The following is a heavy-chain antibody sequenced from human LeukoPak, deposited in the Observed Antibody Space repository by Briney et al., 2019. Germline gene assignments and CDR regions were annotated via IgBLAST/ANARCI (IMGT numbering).Heavy chain of an antibody. V-gene: IGHV1-46*03. CDR3: ARGPNYSYGLLDY. CDR1: GYTFTGYY. J-gene: IGHJ4*02. Sequence: ASVKVSCKASGYTFTGYYMHWVRQAPGQGLEWMGMIKPLGGDTTYAQKFQGIVTMTRDTSTSTVHMELRSLISEDTAVYFCARGPNYSYGLLDYWGQGTQVTVTS. CDR2: IKPLGGDT. D-gene: IGHD5-18*01.